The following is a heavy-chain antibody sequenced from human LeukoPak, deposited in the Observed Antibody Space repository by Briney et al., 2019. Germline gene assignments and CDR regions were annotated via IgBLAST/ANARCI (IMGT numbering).Heavy chain of an antibody. CDR1: GFSFSEYH. CDR2: ISSNGVYT. CDR3: ARVLGSGSYYLDN. Sequence: GGSLRLSCAASGFSFSEYHMSWVRQAPGKGLEYLSGISSNGVYTYYANSVKGRFTISRDNSKNTLYLQMGSLRAEDMAVYYCARVLGSGSYYLDNWGQGTLVTVSS. V-gene: IGHV3-64*01. J-gene: IGHJ4*02. D-gene: IGHD1-26*01.